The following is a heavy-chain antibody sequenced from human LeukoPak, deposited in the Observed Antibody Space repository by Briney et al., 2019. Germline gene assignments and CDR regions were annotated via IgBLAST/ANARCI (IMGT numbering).Heavy chain of an antibody. CDR2: INSDGSST. V-gene: IGHV3-74*01. CDR1: GFTFSSYW. J-gene: IGHJ4*02. CDR3: ARPGYCSSTSCYYFVY. Sequence: GGSLRLSCAASGFTFSSYWVHWVRQAPGKGLVWVSRINSDGSSTSYADSVKGRFTISRDSAKNTLYLQMDSLRAEDTAVYYCARPGYCSSTSCYYFVYWGQGTLVTVSS. D-gene: IGHD2-2*01.